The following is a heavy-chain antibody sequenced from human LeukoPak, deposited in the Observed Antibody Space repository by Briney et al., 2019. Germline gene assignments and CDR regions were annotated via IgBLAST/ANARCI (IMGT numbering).Heavy chain of an antibody. CDR1: GFTVSSNE. Sequence: GGSPRLSCAASGFTVSSNEMTWVRQAPGKGLEWVSYISSSGRTIHYADSVKGRFTISRDNAKNSLYLQMNSLRAEDTAVYYCASHLENFFNSSGWAVGYWGQGTLVTVSS. V-gene: IGHV3-48*03. CDR2: ISSSGRTI. J-gene: IGHJ4*02. D-gene: IGHD6-19*01. CDR3: ASHLENFFNSSGWAVGY.